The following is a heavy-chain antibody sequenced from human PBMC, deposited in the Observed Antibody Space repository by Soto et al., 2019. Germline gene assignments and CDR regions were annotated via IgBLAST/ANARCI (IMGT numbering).Heavy chain of an antibody. CDR3: AMFQPYDYVDY. D-gene: IGHD3-10*02. V-gene: IGHV1-69*02. J-gene: IGHJ4*01. Sequence: QVKLVQSGAEVRKPGSSVKVSCKASGGTFSSYIITWVRQAPGQGLEWMGRIIPILGIANYAQRFQGRITITADKSTSTSYMELSSQRSEDPAVYYCAMFQPYDYVDYWGHGTLVTVSS. CDR2: IIPILGIA. CDR1: GGTFSSYI.